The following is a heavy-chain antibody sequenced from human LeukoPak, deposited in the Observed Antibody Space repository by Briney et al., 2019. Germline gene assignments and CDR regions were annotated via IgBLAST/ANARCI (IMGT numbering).Heavy chain of an antibody. D-gene: IGHD6-6*01. CDR1: GFTFSSYV. CDR2: ISSNRNI. Sequence: GRSLRLSCVGSGFTFSSYVMHWVRQAPGKGLEWVSSISSNRNIYYADSVKGRFTISRDNAKNSLYLQMNSLRAEDTAVYYCAREESSSSGYYFDYWGQGALVTVSS. V-gene: IGHV3-21*01. J-gene: IGHJ4*02. CDR3: AREESSSSGYYFDY.